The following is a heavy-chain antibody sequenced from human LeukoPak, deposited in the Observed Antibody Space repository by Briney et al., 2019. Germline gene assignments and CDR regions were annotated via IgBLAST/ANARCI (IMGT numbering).Heavy chain of an antibody. V-gene: IGHV1-2*02. Sequence: ASVKVSCKASGYTFTGYYMHWVRQAPGQGLEWMGWINPNSGGTNYAQKFQGRVTMTRDTSISTAYMELSGLRSDDPAVYYCARDTAMAKRPFDYWGQGTLVTVSS. CDR1: GYTFTGYY. CDR2: INPNSGGT. J-gene: IGHJ4*02. D-gene: IGHD5-18*01. CDR3: ARDTAMAKRPFDY.